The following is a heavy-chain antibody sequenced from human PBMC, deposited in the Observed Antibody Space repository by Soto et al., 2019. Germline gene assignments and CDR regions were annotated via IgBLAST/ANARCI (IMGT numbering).Heavy chain of an antibody. D-gene: IGHD3-10*01. Sequence: EVQLVGSGGGLVKPGGSLRLSCAASGFTFSNAWMSWVRQAPGKGLEWVGHIKSKTDGGTTDYAAPVKGRFTISRDDSKNTLYLQMNSLKTEDTAVYYCTTVGLWFGVLLKKDYWGQGTLVTVSS. CDR3: TTVGLWFGVLLKKDY. CDR1: GFTFSNAW. CDR2: IKSKTDGGTT. V-gene: IGHV3-15*01. J-gene: IGHJ4*02.